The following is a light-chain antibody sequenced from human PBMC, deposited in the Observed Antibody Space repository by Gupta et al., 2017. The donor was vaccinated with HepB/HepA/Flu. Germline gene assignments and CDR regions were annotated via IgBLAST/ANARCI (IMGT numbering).Light chain of an antibody. J-gene: IGKJ4*01. CDR1: QSGLKSSNNKNY. Sequence: DIVMTQSPDSLAVSLGERATINCKSSQSGLKSSNNKNYLAWYQQKPGQPPKLLIYWASTRESGVPDRFSGSGSGTDFTLTISSLQAEDVAVYYCQQHDSTPVTFGGGTKVEIK. CDR3: QQHDSTPVT. CDR2: WAS. V-gene: IGKV4-1*01.